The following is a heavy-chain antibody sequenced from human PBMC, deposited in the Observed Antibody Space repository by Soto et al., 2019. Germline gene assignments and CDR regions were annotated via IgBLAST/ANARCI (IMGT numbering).Heavy chain of an antibody. D-gene: IGHD3-3*01. CDR1: GFTFDNFA. Sequence: GGSLRLSCAASGFTFDNFAISWVRQPPGKGLEWVSAIDGSGLSTYYADSVKGRLAISRDNSKNTVYLQMNSLRAEDTAIYYCAKDGSPRITIFGVVYSWFDPWGQGALVTVSS. CDR3: AKDGSPRITIFGVVYSWFDP. J-gene: IGHJ5*02. V-gene: IGHV3-23*01. CDR2: IDGSGLST.